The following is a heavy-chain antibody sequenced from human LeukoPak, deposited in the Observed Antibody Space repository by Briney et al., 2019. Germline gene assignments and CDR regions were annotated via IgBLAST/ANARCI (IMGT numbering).Heavy chain of an antibody. D-gene: IGHD4-11*01. CDR1: GGTFSSYA. Sequence: GASVKVSCKASGGTFSSYAISWVRQAPGQGLEWMGGIIPIFGTANYAQKFQGRVTITTDESTSTAYMELSSLRSEDTAVYYCARVMVYSNYDDAFDIWGQGTMVTVSS. V-gene: IGHV1-69*05. CDR3: ARVMVYSNYDDAFDI. J-gene: IGHJ3*02. CDR2: IIPIFGTA.